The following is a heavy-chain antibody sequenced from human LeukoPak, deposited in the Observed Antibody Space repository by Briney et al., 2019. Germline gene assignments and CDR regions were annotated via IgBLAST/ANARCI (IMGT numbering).Heavy chain of an antibody. J-gene: IGHJ5*02. CDR2: IYTCGTT. V-gene: IGHV4-4*07. CDR3: TRDTGTTGEVKFDP. CDR1: GNSFGNYY. D-gene: IGHD4-17*01. Sequence: SETLSLTCTVSGNSFGNYYWSWIRQPAGKGLEWIGRIYTCGTTTYNPSLKSRVTMSVDTSRNQFSLRLSSVAAADTAVYFCTRDTGTTGEVKFDPWGQGTLVTVSS.